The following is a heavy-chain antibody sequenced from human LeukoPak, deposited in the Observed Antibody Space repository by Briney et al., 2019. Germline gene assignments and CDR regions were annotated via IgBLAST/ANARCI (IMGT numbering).Heavy chain of an antibody. CDR3: ARGRSGSSSGWPKRYYFEY. CDR1: GGSFSDYY. J-gene: IGHJ4*02. Sequence: SETLSLSCASDGGSFSDYYWSWIRQPPGKGLEWIGEINHSGSTNYNPSLKSRVTISADTSRNHFSLNLSSVTAADTAVYYCARGRSGSSSGWPKRYYFEYWGQGTLVSVSS. CDR2: INHSGST. D-gene: IGHD6-19*01. V-gene: IGHV4-34*01.